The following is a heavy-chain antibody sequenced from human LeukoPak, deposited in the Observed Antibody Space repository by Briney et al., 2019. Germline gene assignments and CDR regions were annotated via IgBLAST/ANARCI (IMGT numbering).Heavy chain of an antibody. CDR1: GGTFSSYA. V-gene: IGHV1-69*01. D-gene: IGHD6-13*01. J-gene: IGHJ4*02. Sequence: ASVKVSCKASGGTFSSYAISWVRQAPGQGLEWMGGIIPIFGTANYAQKFQGRVTITADESTSTAYMELSSLRSEGTAVYYCARIIAAAGVDYWGQGTLVTVSS. CDR3: ARIIAAAGVDY. CDR2: IIPIFGTA.